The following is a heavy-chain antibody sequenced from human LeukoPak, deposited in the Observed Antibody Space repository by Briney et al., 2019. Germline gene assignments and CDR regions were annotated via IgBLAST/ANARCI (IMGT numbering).Heavy chain of an antibody. Sequence: GGSLRLSCSASGFTFSSYAMHWVRQAPGKGLEYVSAISSNGGSTYYADSVKGRFTISRDNSNNTLYLQMSSLRAEDTAVYYCVKDRDYYGSGSHYFDYWGQGTLVTVSS. V-gene: IGHV3-64D*06. CDR3: VKDRDYYGSGSHYFDY. CDR1: GFTFSSYA. CDR2: ISSNGGST. D-gene: IGHD3-10*01. J-gene: IGHJ4*02.